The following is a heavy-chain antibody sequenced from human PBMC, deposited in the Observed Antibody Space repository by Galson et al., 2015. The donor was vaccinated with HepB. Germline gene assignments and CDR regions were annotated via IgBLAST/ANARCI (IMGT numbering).Heavy chain of an antibody. CDR1: GFSLSTSGMR. V-gene: IGHV2-70*04. J-gene: IGHJ6*03. D-gene: IGHD4-17*01. Sequence: PALAKPTQTLTLTCTFSGFSLSTSGMRVSWIRQPPGKALEWLARIDWDDNKFYSTSLKTRLTISKDTSKNQVVLTMTNMDPVDTATYYCARTFMTTVTPYYYYYMDVWGKGTTVTVSS. CDR3: ARTFMTTVTPYYYYYMDV. CDR2: IDWDDNK.